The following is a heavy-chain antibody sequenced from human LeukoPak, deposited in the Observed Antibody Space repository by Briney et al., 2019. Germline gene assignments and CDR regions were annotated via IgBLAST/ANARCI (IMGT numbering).Heavy chain of an antibody. CDR2: INHSGST. CDR1: GGSFSGYY. J-gene: IGHJ4*02. CDR3: ARGRDKRRIVATIHPYFDY. Sequence: SETLSLTCAVYGGSFSGYYWSWIRQPPGKGLEWIGGINHSGSTNYNPSLKSRVTISVDTSKNQFSLKLSSVTAADTAVYYCARGRDKRRIVATIHPYFDYWGQGTLVTVSS. D-gene: IGHD5-12*01. V-gene: IGHV4-34*01.